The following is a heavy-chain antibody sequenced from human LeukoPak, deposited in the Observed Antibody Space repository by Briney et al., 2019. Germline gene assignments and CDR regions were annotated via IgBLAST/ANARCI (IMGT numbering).Heavy chain of an antibody. V-gene: IGHV3-23*01. CDR1: EFTFSYYA. CDR3: AKDLRGYHQAADY. J-gene: IGHJ4*02. D-gene: IGHD2-15*01. CDR2: ICGGGDDI. Sequence: GGSLRLSCATSEFTFSYYAMNWVRQAPGKGLDWVSSICGGGDDIYYADSVKGRFTISRDNSKNTLYLQMNSLRAEDTAIYYCAKDLRGYHQAADYWGQGTLVTVSS.